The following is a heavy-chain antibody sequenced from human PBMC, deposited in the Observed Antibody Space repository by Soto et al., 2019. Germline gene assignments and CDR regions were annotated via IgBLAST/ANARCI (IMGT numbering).Heavy chain of an antibody. V-gene: IGHV3-23*01. D-gene: IGHD2-8*01. CDR1: VFTFSSFA. CDR2: ISGSSGRT. Sequence: WWSLRLSCSASVFTFSSFAINWFRQAPGKGLEWVSGISGSSGRTYYADSVKGRFTISRDNSKNMVYLQMNSLRADDTALYYCAKDMYPVFWYFDLWGRGTLVTVS. J-gene: IGHJ2*01. CDR3: AKDMYPVFWYFDL.